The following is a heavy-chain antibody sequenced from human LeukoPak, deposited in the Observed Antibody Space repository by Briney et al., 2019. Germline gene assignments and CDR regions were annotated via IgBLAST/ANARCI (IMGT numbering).Heavy chain of an antibody. V-gene: IGHV1-2*06. J-gene: IGHJ6*03. D-gene: IGHD2-8*01. CDR1: GYTFTGYY. Sequence: ASVKVSCKASGYTFTGYYMHWVRQAPGQGLEWMGRINPNRGGTNYAQKFQGRVTMTRDTSISTAYMELSRLRSDDTAVYYCARGARYCTNGVCSLYYYYYMDVWGKGTTVTVSS. CDR3: ARGARYCTNGVCSLYYYYYMDV. CDR2: INPNRGGT.